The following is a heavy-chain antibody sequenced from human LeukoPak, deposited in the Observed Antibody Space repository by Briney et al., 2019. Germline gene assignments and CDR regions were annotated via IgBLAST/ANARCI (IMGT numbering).Heavy chain of an antibody. D-gene: IGHD3-10*01. CDR3: ARDVSTSGGFDY. J-gene: IGHJ4*02. CDR2: IVVGSGNT. CDR1: GFTFSNSA. Sequence: ASVKVSCKASGFTFSNSAMQWVRQARGQRLEWIGWIVVGSGNTNYAQKFQERVTITRDMSTSTAYMELSSLRSEDTAVYYCARDVSTSGGFDYWGQGTLVTVSS. V-gene: IGHV1-58*02.